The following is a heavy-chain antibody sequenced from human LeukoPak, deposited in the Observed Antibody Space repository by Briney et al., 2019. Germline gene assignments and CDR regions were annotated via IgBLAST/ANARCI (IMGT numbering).Heavy chain of an antibody. D-gene: IGHD3-22*01. CDR1: GGSISSSSYY. J-gene: IGHJ4*02. V-gene: IGHV4-39*07. CDR2: IYYSGST. Sequence: SETLSLTCTVSGGSISSSSYYWGWIRQPPGKGLEWIGSIYYSGSTYYNPSLKSRVTISVDTSKNQFSLKLSSVTAADTAVYYCARERYYYDGSGVNFDYWGQGTLVTVSS. CDR3: ARERYYYDGSGVNFDY.